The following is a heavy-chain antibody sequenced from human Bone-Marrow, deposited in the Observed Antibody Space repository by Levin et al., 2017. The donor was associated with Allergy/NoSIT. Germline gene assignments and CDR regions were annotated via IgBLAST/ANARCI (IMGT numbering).Heavy chain of an antibody. Sequence: GGSLRLSCAASGFTFSGYAMSWVRQAPGKGLEWVSAIRRDGSTTTYADSVRGRFTISRDNSKNLLYLQMNSLRADDTAVYYCARDGGLIDYWGQGTLVTVSS. CDR2: IRRDGSTT. CDR1: GFTFSGYA. D-gene: IGHD3-22*01. V-gene: IGHV3-23*01. J-gene: IGHJ4*02. CDR3: ARDGGLIDY.